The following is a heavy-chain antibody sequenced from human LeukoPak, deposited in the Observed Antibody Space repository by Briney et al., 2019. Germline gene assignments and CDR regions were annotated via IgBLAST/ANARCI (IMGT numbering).Heavy chain of an antibody. CDR3: VRHYRLNTGFDY. D-gene: IGHD1-1*01. CDR2: IFNSGST. J-gene: IGHJ4*02. Sequence: SETLSLTCIVSGGSISSRSYYWGWVRQPPGKGLEWIGSIFNSGSTYYNSSLQSRVTISVDTSKNQFSLRLSSVTAADTAVYYCVRHYRLNTGFDYWGQGTLVTVSS. CDR1: GGSISSRSYY. V-gene: IGHV4-39*01.